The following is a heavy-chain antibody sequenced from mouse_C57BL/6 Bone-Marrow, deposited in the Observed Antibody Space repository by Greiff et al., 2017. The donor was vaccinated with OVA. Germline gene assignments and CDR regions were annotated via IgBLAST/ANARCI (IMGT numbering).Heavy chain of an antibody. Sequence: EVKLVESGGGLVQPGGSLKLSCAASGFTFSDYYMYWVRQTPEKRLEWVAYISNGGGSTYYPDTVKGRFTISRDNAKNTLYLQMSRLKSEDTAMYYCARRGLPYYYAMDYWGQGTSVTVSS. CDR3: ARRGLPYYYAMDY. CDR1: GFTFSDYY. V-gene: IGHV5-12*01. CDR2: ISNGGGST. D-gene: IGHD5-5*01. J-gene: IGHJ4*01.